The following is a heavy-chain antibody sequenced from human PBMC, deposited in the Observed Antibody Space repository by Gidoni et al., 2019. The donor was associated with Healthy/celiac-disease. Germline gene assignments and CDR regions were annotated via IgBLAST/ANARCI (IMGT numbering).Heavy chain of an antibody. CDR2: IKSKTDGGTT. J-gene: IGHJ6*02. CDR3: TTGEVVVAADGGYYYYGMDV. V-gene: IGHV3-15*01. D-gene: IGHD2-15*01. Sequence: EVQLVESGGGLVKPGGSLRLSCAASGFTFSNAWMSWVRQAPGKGLELVGRIKSKTDGGTTDYAAPVKGRFTISRDDSKNTLYLQMNSLKTEDTAVYYCTTGEVVVAADGGYYYYGMDVWGQGTTVTVSS. CDR1: GFTFSNAW.